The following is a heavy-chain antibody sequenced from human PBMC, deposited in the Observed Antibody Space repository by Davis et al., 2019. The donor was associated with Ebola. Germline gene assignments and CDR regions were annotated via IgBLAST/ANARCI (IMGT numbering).Heavy chain of an antibody. J-gene: IGHJ4*02. CDR2: IIP. CDR3: RSGGYYGSGSYDY. Sequence: SVKVSCKASGGTFSSYAISWVRQAPGQGLEWMGGIIPQKFQGRVTITADESTSTAYMELSSLRSEDTAVYYCRSGGYYGSGSYDYWGQGTLVTVSP. D-gene: IGHD3-10*01. V-gene: IGHV1-69*13. CDR1: GGTFSSYA.